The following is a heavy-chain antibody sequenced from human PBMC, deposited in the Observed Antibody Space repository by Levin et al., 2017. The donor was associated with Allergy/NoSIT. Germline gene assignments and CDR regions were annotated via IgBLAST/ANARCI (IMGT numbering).Heavy chain of an antibody. D-gene: IGHD3-16*01. J-gene: IGHJ5*02. CDR1: GYSFTSYW. CDR2: IYPGDSDT. V-gene: IGHV5-51*01. CDR3: ARWAAPVTTFGWFDP. Sequence: AASVKVSCKGSGYSFTSYWIGWVRQMPGKGLEWMGIIYPGDSDTRYSPSFQGQVTISADKSISTAYLQWSSLKASDTAMYYCARWAAPVTTFGWFDPWGQGTLVTVSS.